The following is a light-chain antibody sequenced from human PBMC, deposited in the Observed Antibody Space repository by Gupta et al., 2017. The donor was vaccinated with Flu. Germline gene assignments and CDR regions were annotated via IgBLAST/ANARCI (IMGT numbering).Light chain of an antibody. CDR3: FSLAGGFYV. CDR1: SSDIGGYNY. Sequence: QAVTFSCTGTSSDIGGYNYISWYQQHPGKAPTLMIYAVIKRPAGVPARFSGSKSGNTASLTISGLQADDEADYYCFSLAGGFYVFGTGTKVTVL. J-gene: IGLJ1*01. V-gene: IGLV2-11*01. CDR2: AVI.